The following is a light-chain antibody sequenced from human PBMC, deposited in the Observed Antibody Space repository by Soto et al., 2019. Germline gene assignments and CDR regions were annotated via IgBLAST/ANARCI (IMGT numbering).Light chain of an antibody. CDR1: TGAVTSAHY. CDR3: LLSYSGARPHV. V-gene: IGLV7-46*01. J-gene: IGLJ1*01. Sequence: HAVVTQEPSLTVSPLVTVTLTCGSSTGAVTSAHYPYWFQQKPGQAPRTLIYDTSNKYSWTPARFSGSLLGGKAALTLSGAQPEDEAEYYCLLSYSGARPHVFGSGTKVSVL. CDR2: DTS.